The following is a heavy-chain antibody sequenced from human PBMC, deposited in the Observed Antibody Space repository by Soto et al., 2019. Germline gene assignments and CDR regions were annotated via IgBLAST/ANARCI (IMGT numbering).Heavy chain of an antibody. D-gene: IGHD2-21*02. J-gene: IGHJ3*02. V-gene: IGHV1-69*01. CDR3: ARDLYCGGDCYSAKHDAFDI. CDR2: IIPIFGTA. Sequence: QVPLVQSGAEVKKPGSSVKVSCKASGGTFSSYAISWVRQAPGQGLEWMGGIIPIFGTANYAQKFQGRVTITADESTSTAYMELSSLRSEDTAVYYCARDLYCGGDCYSAKHDAFDIWGQGTMVTVSS. CDR1: GGTFSSYA.